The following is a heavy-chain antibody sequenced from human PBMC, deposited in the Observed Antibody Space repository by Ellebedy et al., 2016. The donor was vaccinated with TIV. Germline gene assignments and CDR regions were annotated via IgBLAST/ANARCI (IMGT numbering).Heavy chain of an antibody. CDR1: GFSLSTSAMR. D-gene: IGHD6-19*01. Sequence: SGPTLVKPTQTLTLTCTFSGFSLSTSAMRVSWIRQPPGKALEWLARIDWDDDKFYSTSLKTRLTISKDTSKNQVVLTMTDMDPVDTATYYCAGGRSSGWAFDYWGQGTLVTVSS. J-gene: IGHJ4*01. CDR3: AGGRSSGWAFDY. V-gene: IGHV2-70*04. CDR2: IDWDDDK.